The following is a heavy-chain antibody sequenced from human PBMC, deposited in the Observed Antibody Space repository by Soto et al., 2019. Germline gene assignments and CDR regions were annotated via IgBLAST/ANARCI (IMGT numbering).Heavy chain of an antibody. Sequence: GASVKVSCKASGYTFTSYYMHWVRQAPGQGLEWMGIINPSGGSTSYAQKFQGRVTMTRDTSTSTVYMELSSLRSEDTAVYYCASMGVRGGIYYYMDVWGKGTTVTVSS. V-gene: IGHV1-46*03. J-gene: IGHJ6*03. CDR3: ASMGVRGGIYYYMDV. CDR2: INPSGGST. CDR1: GYTFTSYY. D-gene: IGHD3-10*01.